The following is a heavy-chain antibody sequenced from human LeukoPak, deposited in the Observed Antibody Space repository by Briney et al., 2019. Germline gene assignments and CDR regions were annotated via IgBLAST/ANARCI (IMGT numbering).Heavy chain of an antibody. D-gene: IGHD6-13*01. CDR3: VREYSGFDY. Sequence: PSETLSLTCMVSGDPISGYSNYKWTWIRHPPGKGLEWIGYIYYHGSTNYNPSLKRRVTFSVDTSKNQFSLKLTSVTAADTAVYYCVREYSGFDYWGQGTLVTVSS. V-gene: IGHV4-61*01. CDR1: GDPISGYSNYK. CDR2: IYYHGST. J-gene: IGHJ4*02.